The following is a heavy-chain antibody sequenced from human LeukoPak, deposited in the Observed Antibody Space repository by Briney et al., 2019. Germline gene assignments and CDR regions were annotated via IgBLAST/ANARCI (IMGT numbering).Heavy chain of an antibody. J-gene: IGHJ4*02. CDR2: IYTSGST. V-gene: IGHV4-4*07. CDR1: GASISPYY. CDR3: AREQLGYCSGGSCPRDNYYFDY. D-gene: IGHD2-15*01. Sequence: SETLSLTCTVSGASISPYYWTWIRQPAGKGLEWIGHIYTSGSTNYNPSLKSRVTMSLDTSKSQLSLKLNSVTAADTAVYYCAREQLGYCSGGSCPRDNYYFDYWGQGTLVTVSS.